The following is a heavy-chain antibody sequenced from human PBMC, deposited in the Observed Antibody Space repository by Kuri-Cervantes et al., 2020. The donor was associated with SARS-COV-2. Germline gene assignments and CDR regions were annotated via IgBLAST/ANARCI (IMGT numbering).Heavy chain of an antibody. CDR3: ARAGVAGTYVGNDAFDI. CDR2: INSDGSST. J-gene: IGHJ3*02. Sequence: LSLTCAASGFTFSSYWMHWVRQAPGKGLVWVSRINSDGSSTSYADSVKGRFTISRDNAKNSLYLQMNSLRAEDTAVYYCARAGVAGTYVGNDAFDIWGQGTMVTVSS. D-gene: IGHD6-19*01. CDR1: GFTFSSYW. V-gene: IGHV3-74*01.